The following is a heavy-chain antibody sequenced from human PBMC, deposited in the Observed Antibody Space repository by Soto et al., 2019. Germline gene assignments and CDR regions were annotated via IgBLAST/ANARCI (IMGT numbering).Heavy chain of an antibody. Sequence: RSETLSRTGAVYSGSVSGDYWSWIRQPTGKGLEWIGEINHSGSTNYNPSLKSRVTISVDTSKNQFSLKLSSVTAADTAVYYCARDHFYGYYYYGMDVWGQGTTVT. CDR2: INHSGST. CDR3: ARDHFYGYYYYGMDV. D-gene: IGHD4-17*01. CDR1: SGSVSGDY. J-gene: IGHJ6*02. V-gene: IGHV4-34*01.